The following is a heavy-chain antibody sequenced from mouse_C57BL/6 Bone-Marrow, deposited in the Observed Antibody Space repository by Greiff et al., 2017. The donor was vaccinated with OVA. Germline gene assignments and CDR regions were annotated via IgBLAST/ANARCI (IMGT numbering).Heavy chain of an antibody. V-gene: IGHV1-7*01. Sequence: VQLQQSGAELAKPGASVKLSCKASGYTFTRYWMHWVKQRPGQGLEWIGYINPSSGYTKYNQKFKDKATLTADKSSSTAYMQLSSLTEEDSAVYYCSIRHRGYCDVWGTGTTVTVSS. CDR3: SIRHRGYCDV. D-gene: IGHD2-14*01. J-gene: IGHJ1*03. CDR1: GYTFTRYW. CDR2: INPSSGYT.